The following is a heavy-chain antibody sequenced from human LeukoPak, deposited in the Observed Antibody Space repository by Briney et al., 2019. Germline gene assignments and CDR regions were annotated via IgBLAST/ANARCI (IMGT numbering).Heavy chain of an antibody. CDR2: ISSSSSYI. V-gene: IGHV3-21*01. J-gene: IGHJ5*02. Sequence: PGGSLRLSCAASGFTFSSYSMNWVRQAPGKGLEWVSSISSSSSYIYYADSVKGRFTISRDNAKNSLYLQMNSLRAEDTAVYYCARDQDYAYVWGSSTFDPWGQGTLVTVSS. CDR3: ARDQDYAYVWGSSTFDP. CDR1: GFTFSSYS. D-gene: IGHD3-16*01.